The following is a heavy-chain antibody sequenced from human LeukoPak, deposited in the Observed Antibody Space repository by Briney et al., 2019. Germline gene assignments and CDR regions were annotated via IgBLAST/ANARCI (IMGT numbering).Heavy chain of an antibody. V-gene: IGHV1-2*02. J-gene: IGHJ4*02. D-gene: IGHD5-24*01. CDR1: GYTFTGYY. CDR2: IHPKSGGT. CDR3: ARDPELATVDFDY. Sequence: PGASVKVSCKASGYTFTGYYIHWVRQAPGQGLEWMGWIHPKSGGTKYAQKFRDRVTMTRDTSISTAYMELSRLTSDDTAVYYCARDPELATVDFDYWGQGTLVTVSS.